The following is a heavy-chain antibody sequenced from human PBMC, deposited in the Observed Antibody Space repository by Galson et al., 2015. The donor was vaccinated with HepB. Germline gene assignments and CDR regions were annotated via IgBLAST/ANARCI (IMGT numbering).Heavy chain of an antibody. CDR3: ARAGTEKYGGNSPIDY. CDR2: ISAYNGNT. D-gene: IGHD4-23*01. Sequence: SVKVSCKASGYTFTSYGISWVRQAPGQGLEWMGWISAYNGNTNYAQKLQGRVTMTTDTSTSTAYMELRSLRSDDTAVYYCARAGTEKYGGNSPIDYWGQGTLVTVSS. V-gene: IGHV1-18*01. J-gene: IGHJ4*02. CDR1: GYTFTSYG.